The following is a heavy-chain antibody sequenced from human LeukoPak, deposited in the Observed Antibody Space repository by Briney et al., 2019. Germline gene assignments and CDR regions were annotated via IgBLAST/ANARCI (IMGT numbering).Heavy chain of an antibody. D-gene: IGHD6-13*01. CDR1: GFTFSSYA. V-gene: IGHV3-30-3*01. CDR2: ISYDGSNK. Sequence: PGRSLRLSCAASGFTFSSYAMHWVRQAPGKGLEWVAVISYDGSNKYYADSVKGRFTISRDNSKNTLYLQMNSLRAEDTAVYYCARAVRSIAAAGTPADAFDIWGQGTMVTVSS. J-gene: IGHJ3*02. CDR3: ARAVRSIAAAGTPADAFDI.